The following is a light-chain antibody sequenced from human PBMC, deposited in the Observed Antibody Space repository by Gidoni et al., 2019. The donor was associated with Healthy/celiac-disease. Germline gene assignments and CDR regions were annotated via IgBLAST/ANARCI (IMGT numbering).Light chain of an antibody. Sequence: IQMTQSPSTLSASVGDRVTITCRASQRISSWLAWYQQKPGKAPKLLIYKASSLESGVPSRFSGSGSGTEVTLTISSLQPDDVATYYCQQYNSYSPSWTFGQGTKVEIK. CDR2: KAS. CDR3: QQYNSYSPSWT. CDR1: QRISSW. J-gene: IGKJ1*01. V-gene: IGKV1-5*03.